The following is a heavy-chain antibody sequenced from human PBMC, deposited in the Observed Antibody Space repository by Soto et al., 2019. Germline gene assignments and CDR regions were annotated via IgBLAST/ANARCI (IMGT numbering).Heavy chain of an antibody. Sequence: GGSLRLSCAVSGLAFGAYDMSWVRQAPGKGLEWVSSIGGGTVNTYYADSVRGRFTISRDNSKSTVYLQMISLRAGDMAVYFCAKSQEIGTHFFDSWGQGTQVTVSS. CDR2: IGGGTVNT. CDR1: GLAFGAYD. CDR3: AKSQEIGTHFFDS. J-gene: IGHJ4*02. V-gene: IGHV3-23*01. D-gene: IGHD6-13*01.